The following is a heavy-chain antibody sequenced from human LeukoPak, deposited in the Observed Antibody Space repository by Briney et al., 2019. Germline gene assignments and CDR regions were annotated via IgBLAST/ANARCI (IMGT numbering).Heavy chain of an antibody. Sequence: PGGSLRLSCEASEFTFSSYAMSWVRQSPGKGLEWVSGLSGSGERKYSADSVKGRFTISRDNAKNTVYLQMTSLRAEDTAIYYCAKEGGDLWSGHYYYYMDVWGKGTRSPSP. V-gene: IGHV3-23*01. CDR1: EFTFSSYA. CDR2: LSGSGERK. CDR3: AKEGGDLWSGHYYYYMDV. D-gene: IGHD3-3*01. J-gene: IGHJ6*03.